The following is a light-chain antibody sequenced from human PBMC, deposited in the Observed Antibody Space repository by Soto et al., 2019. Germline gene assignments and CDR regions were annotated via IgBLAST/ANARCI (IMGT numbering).Light chain of an antibody. CDR3: QHLNDYRYT. CDR1: QAISSS. Sequence: DIQLTQSPSFLSASVGDRFTITCRASQAISSSLAWYQHNPGKAPKLLIYAASTLQNGVPSSFSGSGSGTEFTLTISSLQPEDFATYYCQHLNDYRYTFGQGTKVEIK. J-gene: IGKJ2*01. CDR2: AAS. V-gene: IGKV1-9*01.